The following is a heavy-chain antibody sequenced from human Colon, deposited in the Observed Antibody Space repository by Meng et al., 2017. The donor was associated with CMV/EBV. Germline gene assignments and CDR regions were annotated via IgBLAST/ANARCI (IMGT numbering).Heavy chain of an antibody. J-gene: IGHJ4*02. CDR1: GFIVSGND. CDR3: ARDLVAATGIHYFDI. D-gene: IGHD6-13*01. Sequence: GGSLRLSCAASGFIVSGNDMNWVRQAPGKGLEWVSVLHSGGDAKYADSVKGRFTISRDNAKNTLFLQMGSLRVDDTASYYCARDLVAATGIHYFDIWGQGSLVTVSS. V-gene: IGHV3-53*01. CDR2: LHSGGDA.